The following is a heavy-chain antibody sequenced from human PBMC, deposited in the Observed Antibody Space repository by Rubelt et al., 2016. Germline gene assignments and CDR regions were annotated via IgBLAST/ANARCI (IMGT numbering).Heavy chain of an antibody. CDR3: AKDQGAVAGTNY. J-gene: IGHJ4*02. CDR2: INSDGSTT. D-gene: IGHD6-19*01. Sequence: GKGLVWVSRINSDGSTTSYADSVKGRFTISRDNSKKTLYLQMNNLRAEDTAVYYCAKDQGAVAGTNYWGQGTLVTVSS. V-gene: IGHV3-74*01.